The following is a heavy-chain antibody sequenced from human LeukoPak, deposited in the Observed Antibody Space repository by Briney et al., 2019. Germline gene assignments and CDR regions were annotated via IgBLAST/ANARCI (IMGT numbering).Heavy chain of an antibody. V-gene: IGHV3-66*02. CDR1: GFTVSSDF. Sequence: QPGGSLRLSCAASGFTVSSDFMSWVRQAPGKGLEWVSVIYSGQNTYYADSGEGRFTISRDNSKNTVYLQMNRLRVEDTAVYYCARGLEMTDPFGYWGQGTLVTVSS. D-gene: IGHD5-24*01. CDR3: ARGLEMTDPFGY. CDR2: IYSGQNT. J-gene: IGHJ4*02.